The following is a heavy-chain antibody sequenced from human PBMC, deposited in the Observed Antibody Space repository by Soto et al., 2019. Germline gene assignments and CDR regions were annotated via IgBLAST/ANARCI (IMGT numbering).Heavy chain of an antibody. CDR1: GGSISSYY. CDR2: IYYSGST. Sequence: PSETLSLTCTVSGGSISSYYWSWIRQPPGKGLEWIGYIYYSGSTNYNPSLKSRVTISVDTSKNQFSLKLSSVTAADTAVHYCARMDYYYYYGMGVWGQGTTVTVSS. J-gene: IGHJ6*02. V-gene: IGHV4-59*01. CDR3: ARMDYYYYYGMGV.